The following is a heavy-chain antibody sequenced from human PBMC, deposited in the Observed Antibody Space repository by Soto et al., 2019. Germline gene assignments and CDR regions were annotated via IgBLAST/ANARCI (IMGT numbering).Heavy chain of an antibody. CDR2: FDPEDGET. J-gene: IGHJ5*02. CDR3: ATAILWYDILTGYPWHWFDP. Sequence: ASVKVSCKVSGYTLTELSMHWVRQAPGKGLEWMGGFDPEDGETIYAQKFQGRVTMTEDTSTDTAYMELSSLRSEDTAVYYCATAILWYDILTGYPWHWFDPWGQGTLVTSPQ. D-gene: IGHD3-9*01. CDR1: GYTLTELS. V-gene: IGHV1-24*01.